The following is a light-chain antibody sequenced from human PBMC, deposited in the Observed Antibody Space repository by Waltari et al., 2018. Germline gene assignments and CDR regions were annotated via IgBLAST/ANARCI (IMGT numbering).Light chain of an antibody. J-gene: IGLJ2*01. CDR1: SSDIGCYHW. V-gene: IGLV2-8*01. CDR2: EVN. CDR3: TSYAGSNPVV. Sequence: QSALTQPPSASGSPGQSVAISCTGTSSDIGCYHWVSWYQPHPGKAPKLMIYEVNKRPSGVPDRFSGSKSGNTASLTVSGLQAEDEADYYCTSYAGSNPVVFGGGTKLTVL.